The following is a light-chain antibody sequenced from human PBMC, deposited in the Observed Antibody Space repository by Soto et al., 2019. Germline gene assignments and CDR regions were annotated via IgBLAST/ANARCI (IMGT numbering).Light chain of an antibody. Sequence: QSALTQPRSVSGSPGQSVTISCTGTSSDVGGYNYVSWYQQHPGKAPKLMIYDVSKRPSGVPDRFSGSKSGNTASLTISGLQAEDEAGYYCCSYAGSYTFVFGGGTKLTAL. CDR3: CSYAGSYTFV. V-gene: IGLV2-11*01. CDR2: DVS. J-gene: IGLJ2*01. CDR1: SSDVGGYNY.